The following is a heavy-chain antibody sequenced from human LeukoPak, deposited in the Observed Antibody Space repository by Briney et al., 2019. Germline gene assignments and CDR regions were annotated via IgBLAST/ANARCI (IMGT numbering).Heavy chain of an antibody. D-gene: IGHD2-2*01. CDR3: ASGGIVVVPAAFDY. Sequence: GGSLRLSCAASGFTFRNYAMSWVRQAPGKGLEWVSAISGSGGSTYYADSVKGRFTISRDNSKNTLYLQMNSLRAEDTAVYYCASGGIVVVPAAFDYWGQGTLVTVSS. CDR1: GFTFRNYA. CDR2: ISGSGGST. V-gene: IGHV3-23*01. J-gene: IGHJ4*02.